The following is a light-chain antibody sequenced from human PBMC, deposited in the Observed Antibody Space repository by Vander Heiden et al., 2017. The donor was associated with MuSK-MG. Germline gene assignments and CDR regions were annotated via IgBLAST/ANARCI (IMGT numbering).Light chain of an antibody. CDR3: QAWDSSTAYVV. Sequence: SYELTPPPPVSVSPGQTASITCSGDKLGDKYACWYQQKPGQSPVLVIYQDSKRPSGIPERFSGSNSGNTATLTISGTQAMDEADYYCQAWDSSTAYVVFGGGTKLTVL. CDR1: KLGDKY. J-gene: IGLJ2*01. CDR2: QDS. V-gene: IGLV3-1*01.